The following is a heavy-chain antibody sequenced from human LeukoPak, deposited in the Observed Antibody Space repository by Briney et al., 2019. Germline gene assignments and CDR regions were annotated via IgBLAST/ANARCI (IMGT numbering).Heavy chain of an antibody. D-gene: IGHD4-11*01. CDR3: ARASTVTTLSYYCYYYYMDV. CDR1: GFTFSSYA. V-gene: IGHV3-23*01. J-gene: IGHJ6*03. Sequence: GGSLRLSCAASGFTFSSYAMTWVRQAPGKGLEWVSTISGSGGSTYYADSVKGRFTISRDNSKNTLYLQMNSLRAEDTAVYYCARASTVTTLSYYCYYYYMDVWGKGTTVTVSS. CDR2: ISGSGGST.